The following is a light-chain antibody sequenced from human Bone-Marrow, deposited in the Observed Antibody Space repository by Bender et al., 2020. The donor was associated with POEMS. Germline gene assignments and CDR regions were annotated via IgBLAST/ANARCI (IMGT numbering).Light chain of an antibody. CDR1: RLGQKS. CDR2: QDD. CDR3: QAWWDCSVV. J-gene: IGLJ2*01. V-gene: IGLV3-1*01. Sequence: SFELTQSPSVSVSPGQTASIPCSGHRLGQKSVSWYQQKPGQSPVLVIYQDDSRPSGIPDRFSASNSGNTATLAISGTQAMDEAEYYCQAWWDCSVVFGRGTKLTVL.